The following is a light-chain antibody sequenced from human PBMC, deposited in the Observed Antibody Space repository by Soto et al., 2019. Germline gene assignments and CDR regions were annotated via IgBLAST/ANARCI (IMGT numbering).Light chain of an antibody. CDR1: NSNIGSNT. CDR2: SSY. V-gene: IGLV1-44*01. CDR3: AAWDDSLNGPL. J-gene: IGLJ2*01. Sequence: QPVLTQPPSESGTPGQWVTISCSGSNSNIGSNTVHWYQQLPGTAPKLLIYSSYQRPSGVPDRFSGSKSGTSASLAISGLQSEDEAYYYCAAWDDSLNGPLFGGGTKVTVL.